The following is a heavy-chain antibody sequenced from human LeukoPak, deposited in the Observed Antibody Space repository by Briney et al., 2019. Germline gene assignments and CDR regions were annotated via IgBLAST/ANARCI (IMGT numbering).Heavy chain of an antibody. CDR1: GDSISSSNYY. D-gene: IGHD6-6*01. CDR2: IYYSGST. V-gene: IGHV4-39*01. CDR3: ARHLKFSNNFPAYVRY. J-gene: IGHJ4*02. Sequence: SETLSLTCTVSGDSISSSNYYWGWIRQPPGKGLEWIGSIYYSGSTYYNPSLKSRVTTSVDTSKNQFSLKLSSVSAADTAVYYCARHLKFSNNFPAYVRYWGQGTQVTVSS.